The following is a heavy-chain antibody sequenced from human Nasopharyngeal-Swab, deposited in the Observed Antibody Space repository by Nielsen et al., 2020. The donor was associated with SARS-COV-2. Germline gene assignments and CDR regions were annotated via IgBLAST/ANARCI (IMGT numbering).Heavy chain of an antibody. CDR3: ARGVAMVRGVIRKAGDYFDY. Sequence: SETLSLTCAVYGGSFSGYYWSWIRQPPGTGLEWIGEINHSGSTNYNPSLKSRVTISVDTSKNQFSLKLSSVTAADTAVYYCARGVAMVRGVIRKAGDYFDYWGQGTLVTVSS. J-gene: IGHJ4*02. V-gene: IGHV4-34*01. D-gene: IGHD3-10*01. CDR1: GGSFSGYY. CDR2: INHSGST.